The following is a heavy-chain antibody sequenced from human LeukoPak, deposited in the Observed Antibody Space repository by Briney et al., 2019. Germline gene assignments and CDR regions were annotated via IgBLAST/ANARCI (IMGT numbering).Heavy chain of an antibody. CDR1: GGSISSYY. CDR2: IYTSGST. D-gene: IGHD3-3*01. Sequence: SETLSLTCTVSGGSISSYYWSWIRQPAGKGLEWIGRIYTSGSTNYNPSLKSRVTTSVDTSKNQFSLKLSSVTAADTAVYYCAGNDFWSGYLDYWGQGTLVTVSS. J-gene: IGHJ4*02. CDR3: AGNDFWSGYLDY. V-gene: IGHV4-4*07.